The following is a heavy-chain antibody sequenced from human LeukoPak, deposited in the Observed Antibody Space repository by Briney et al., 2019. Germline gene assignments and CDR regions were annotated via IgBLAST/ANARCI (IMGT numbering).Heavy chain of an antibody. Sequence: PGGSLRLSCAASGFTFSSYGMSWVRQAPGKGLEWVSAISGSGGSTYYADSVKGRFTISRDNSKNTLYLQMNSLRAEDTAVYYCAKDRFGSFYYFDYWGQGNLVTVSS. CDR3: AKDRFGSFYYFDY. CDR1: GFTFSSYG. J-gene: IGHJ4*02. CDR2: ISGSGGST. V-gene: IGHV3-23*01. D-gene: IGHD3-3*01.